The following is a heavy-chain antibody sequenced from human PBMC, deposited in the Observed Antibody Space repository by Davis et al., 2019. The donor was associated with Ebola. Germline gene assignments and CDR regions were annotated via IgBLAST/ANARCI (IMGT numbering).Heavy chain of an antibody. CDR3: AKQLRYFDWQYDY. CDR1: GFTFRSYA. J-gene: IGHJ4*02. CDR2: ISGSGGST. V-gene: IGHV3-23*01. Sequence: GGSLRLSCAASGFTFRSYAMSWVRQAPGKGLEWVSAISGSGGSTYYADSVKGRFTISRDNSKNTLYLQMNSLRAEDTAVYYCAKQLRYFDWQYDYWGQGTLVTVSS. D-gene: IGHD3-9*01.